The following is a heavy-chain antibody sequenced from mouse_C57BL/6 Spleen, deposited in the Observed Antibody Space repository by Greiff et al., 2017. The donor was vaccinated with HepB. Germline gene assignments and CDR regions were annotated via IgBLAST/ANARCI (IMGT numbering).Heavy chain of an antibody. CDR2: MRYSGSS. J-gene: IGHJ1*03. D-gene: IGHD1-1*01. Sequence: VKVEESGPGLAKPSQTLSLICSVTGYSITSDYWNWIRKFPGNKLEFMGYMRYSGSSYYNPSLKSRLSITRDTSKNQYYLQLNSVTSEDTATYFCARGTNYWYFDVWGTGTTVTVSS. CDR3: ARGTNYWYFDV. CDR1: GYSITSDY. V-gene: IGHV3-8*01.